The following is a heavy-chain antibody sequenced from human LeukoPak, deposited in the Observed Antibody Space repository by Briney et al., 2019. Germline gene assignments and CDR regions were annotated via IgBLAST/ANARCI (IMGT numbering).Heavy chain of an antibody. Sequence: GGSLRLSCAVSGFTFSSYIMTWVCKAPGKGLEWVSSISSSSSFIYYADSVRGRFSISRDNAKNSLYLQMNSLRAEDTAVYYCAREDASSMDVWGKGTTVTVSS. CDR1: GFTFSSYI. V-gene: IGHV3-21*01. CDR3: AREDASSMDV. CDR2: ISSSSSFI. J-gene: IGHJ6*03.